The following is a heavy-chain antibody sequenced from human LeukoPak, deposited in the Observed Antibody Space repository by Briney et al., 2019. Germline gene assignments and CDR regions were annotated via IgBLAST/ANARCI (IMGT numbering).Heavy chain of an antibody. D-gene: IGHD4-17*01. CDR1: GFTFSSYA. CDR2: ISYDGSNK. CDR3: ARDSNGDYGGGFDP. Sequence: PGRSLRLSYAASGFTFSSYAMHWVRQAPGKGLEWVAVISYDGSNKYYADSVKGRFTISRDNSKNTLYLQMNSLRAEDTAVYYCARDSNGDYGGGFDPWGQGTLVTVSS. J-gene: IGHJ5*02. V-gene: IGHV3-30-3*01.